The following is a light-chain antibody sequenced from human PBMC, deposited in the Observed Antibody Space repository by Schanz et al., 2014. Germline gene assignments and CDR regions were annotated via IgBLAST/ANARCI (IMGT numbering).Light chain of an antibody. CDR1: SSDVGSYNL. V-gene: IGLV2-14*02. CDR3: SSNGGVNIYV. Sequence: QSALTQPASVSGSPGQSITISCTGTSSDVGSYNLVSWYQQHPGKAPKLMIYEVRKRPSGVPDRFSGSKSGNTASLTISGLQAEDEADYYCSSNGGVNIYVFGTGTKLTVL. J-gene: IGLJ1*01. CDR2: EVR.